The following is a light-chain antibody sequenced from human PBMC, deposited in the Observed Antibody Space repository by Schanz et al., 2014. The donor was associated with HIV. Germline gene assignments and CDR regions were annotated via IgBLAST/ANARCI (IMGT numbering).Light chain of an antibody. Sequence: QSALTQPASVSGTPGQSITISCTGTSSDVGGYNYVSWYQQHPGKAPKLMIYDVTNRPSGVPDRISGSKSGTSASLAISGLQSEDEADYYCASWDDSLNGWVFGGGTKLTVL. CDR3: ASWDDSLNGWV. J-gene: IGLJ3*02. CDR2: DVT. V-gene: IGLV2-14*03. CDR1: SSDVGGYNY.